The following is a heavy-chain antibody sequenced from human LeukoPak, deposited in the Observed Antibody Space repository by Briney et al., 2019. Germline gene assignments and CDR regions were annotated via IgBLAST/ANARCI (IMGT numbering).Heavy chain of an antibody. Sequence: GGSLRLSCAASGFTFSSYGMSWVRQAPGKGLEWVSAISGSGGSTYYADSVKGRFTISRDNSKNTLYLQMNSLRAEDTAVYYCARDQAVYYDSSGYWDYWGQGTLVTVSS. D-gene: IGHD3-22*01. V-gene: IGHV3-23*01. J-gene: IGHJ4*02. CDR1: GFTFSSYG. CDR2: ISGSGGST. CDR3: ARDQAVYYDSSGYWDY.